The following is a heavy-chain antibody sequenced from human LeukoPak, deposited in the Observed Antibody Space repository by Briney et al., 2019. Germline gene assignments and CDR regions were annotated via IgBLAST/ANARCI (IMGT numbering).Heavy chain of an antibody. V-gene: IGHV3-15*01. D-gene: IGHD6-6*01. CDR3: TTLVF. Sequence: PGGSLRLSCAASGFSFSKIWMSWVRQAPGKGLEWVGRIKSKSDGESTDYAALVQDRFTISRDDSNNSLYLDSNSLETEDTVVYYCTTLVFWGQGTPVIGSS. CDR2: IKSKSDGEST. J-gene: IGHJ4*02. CDR1: GFSFSKIW.